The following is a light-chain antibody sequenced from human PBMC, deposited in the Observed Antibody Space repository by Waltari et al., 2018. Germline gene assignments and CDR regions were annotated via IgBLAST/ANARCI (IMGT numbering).Light chain of an antibody. CDR3: QQYDNWPPLT. V-gene: IGKV3-15*01. Sequence: EIVMTQSPATLSVSQGERATIPCRASQSFRSNYLAWYQQKPGQAPRLLIYGVSTRATGIPARFSGSGFGTEFTLTISSVQAEDFAVYYCQQYDNWPPLTFGQGTRLEIK. CDR2: GVS. CDR1: QSFRSN. J-gene: IGKJ5*01.